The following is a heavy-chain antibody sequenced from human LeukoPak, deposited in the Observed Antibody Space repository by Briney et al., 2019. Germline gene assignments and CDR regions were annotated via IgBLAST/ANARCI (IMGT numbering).Heavy chain of an antibody. V-gene: IGHV3-23*01. D-gene: IGHD1-26*01. CDR3: AKGSIGWELLDDNWFDP. CDR1: GFTFSSYA. J-gene: IGHJ5*02. CDR2: ISGSGGST. Sequence: GGSLRLSCAASGFTFSSYAMSWVRQAPGKGLEWVSAISGSGGSTYYADSVKGRFTISRDNSKNTLYLQMNSLRAEDTAVYYCAKGSIGWELLDDNWFDPWGQGTLVTVSS.